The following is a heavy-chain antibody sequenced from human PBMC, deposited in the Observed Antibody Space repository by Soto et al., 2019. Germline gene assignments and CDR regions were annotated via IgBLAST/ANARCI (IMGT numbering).Heavy chain of an antibody. J-gene: IGHJ6*03. CDR3: AGTSSALADYMDV. D-gene: IGHD6-6*01. CDR2: MNANSGNT. CDR1: GYTFTSYD. V-gene: IGHV1-8*01. Sequence: GXXVKVSCKASGYTFTSYDINWVRHATGQGLEWMGWMNANSGNTGYAQKFQGRVTMTRNTSISTAYMELSILRSEDTAVYYCAGTSSALADYMDVWGKGTTVTVSS.